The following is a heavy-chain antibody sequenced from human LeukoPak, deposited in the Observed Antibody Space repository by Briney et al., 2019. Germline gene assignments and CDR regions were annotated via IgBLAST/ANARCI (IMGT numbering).Heavy chain of an antibody. CDR2: VSGSGGNT. D-gene: IGHD6-13*01. J-gene: IGHJ5*02. CDR3: VRESPVAAVGRSWFDP. Sequence: GGSLRLSCAASGFTFSSYAMSWVRQAPGEGLEWVSTVSGSGGNTYYADPVKGRFTISRDNTKNTLYPQMNSLRAEDTAVYYCVRESPVAAVGRSWFDPWGQGTLVTVSS. CDR1: GFTFSSYA. V-gene: IGHV3-23*01.